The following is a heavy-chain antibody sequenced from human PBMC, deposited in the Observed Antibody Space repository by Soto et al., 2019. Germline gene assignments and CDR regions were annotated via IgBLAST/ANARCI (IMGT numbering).Heavy chain of an antibody. CDR2: ISTYKGNT. V-gene: IGHV1-18*01. CDR1: GYTFTSYG. CDR3: ATRSPAFDY. J-gene: IGHJ4*02. Sequence: QVQLVQSGPEVKKPGASVKVSCKTSGYTFTSYGITWVRQAPGQGLEWMGWISTYKGNTNYAQKFQGRVTMTTDTSRSTGYMELRSLRSDDTAVYYCATRSPAFDYWGQGTLVTVSS.